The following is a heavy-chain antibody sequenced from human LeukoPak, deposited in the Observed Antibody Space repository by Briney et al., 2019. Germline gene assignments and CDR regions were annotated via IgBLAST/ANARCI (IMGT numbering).Heavy chain of an antibody. CDR3: AKQGRQIPFGGVVAIAPFDI. D-gene: IGHD3-16*02. CDR2: IFYSGST. CDR1: GGSISSYY. J-gene: IGHJ3*02. Sequence: KSSETLSLTCTVSGGSISSYYWSWIRQPPGKGLEWIGYIFYSGSTNYNPSLKSRVTISVDTSKNQVSLNLSSVTAADTALYYCAKQGRQIPFGGVVAIAPFDIWGQGTMVTVSS. V-gene: IGHV4-59*08.